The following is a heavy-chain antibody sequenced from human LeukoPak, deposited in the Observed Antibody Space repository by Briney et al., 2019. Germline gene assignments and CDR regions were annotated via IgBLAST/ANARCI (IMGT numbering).Heavy chain of an antibody. CDR3: ARGPPTRPRIGGGWTRYTKAHAFDI. Sequence: SETLSLTCVVYGGSFSGYYWSWIRQPPGKGLEWIGEINHSGSTNYNPSLTSRVTISVDTSKNQFSLKLSSVTAADTAVYYCARGPPTRPRIGGGWTRYTKAHAFDIWGQGTMVTVSS. D-gene: IGHD2-15*01. CDR2: INHSGST. J-gene: IGHJ3*02. CDR1: GGSFSGYY. V-gene: IGHV4-34*01.